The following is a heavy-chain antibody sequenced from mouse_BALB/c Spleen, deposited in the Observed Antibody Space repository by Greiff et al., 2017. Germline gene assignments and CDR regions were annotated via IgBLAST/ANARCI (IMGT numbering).Heavy chain of an antibody. V-gene: IGHV1-69*02. CDR1: GYTFTSYW. D-gene: IGHD1-1*01. J-gene: IGHJ4*01. Sequence: VQLQQPGAELVKPGAPVKLSCKASGYTFTSYWMNWVKQRPGRGLEWIGRIDPSDSETHYNQKFKDKATLTVDKSSSTAYIQLSSLTSEDSAVYYCARSEVGAMDYWGQGTSVTVSS. CDR2: IDPSDSET. CDR3: ARSEVGAMDY.